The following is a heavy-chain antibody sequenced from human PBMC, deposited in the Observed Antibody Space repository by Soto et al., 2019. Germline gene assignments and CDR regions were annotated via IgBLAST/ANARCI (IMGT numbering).Heavy chain of an antibody. CDR1: GLDFSSEV. Sequence: AGGSLRLSCAASGLDFSSEVMCWVRQAPGRGLEWVSSISGSGRTIYHADSMRGRFAISRDNSKNSLYLQLNNLRVDDTAVYYCAKVGPSSYYGMDVWGQGTTVTVSS. CDR2: ISGSGRTI. CDR3: AKVGPSSYYGMDV. D-gene: IGHD1-26*01. J-gene: IGHJ6*02. V-gene: IGHV3-23*01.